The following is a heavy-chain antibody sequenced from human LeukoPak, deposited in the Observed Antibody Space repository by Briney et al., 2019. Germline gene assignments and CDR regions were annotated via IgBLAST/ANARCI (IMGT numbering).Heavy chain of an antibody. Sequence: AGGSLRLSCAASGFTFSSYSMNWVRQAPGKGLEWVSYISSSGSTIYYADSVKGRFTISRDNAKNSLYLQMNSLRAEDTAVYYCARWDVVVTAGDAFDIWGQGTMVTVSS. CDR2: ISSSGSTI. D-gene: IGHD2-21*02. CDR3: ARWDVVVTAGDAFDI. CDR1: GFTFSSYS. V-gene: IGHV3-48*04. J-gene: IGHJ3*02.